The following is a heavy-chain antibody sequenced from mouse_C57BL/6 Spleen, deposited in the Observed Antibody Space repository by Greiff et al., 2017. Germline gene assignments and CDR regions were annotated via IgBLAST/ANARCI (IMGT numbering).Heavy chain of an antibody. D-gene: IGHD1-1*01. J-gene: IGHJ2*01. V-gene: IGHV5-17*01. Sequence: EVKVEESGGGLVKPGGSLKLSCAASGFTFSDYGMHWVRQAPEKGLEWVAYISSGSSTIYYADTVKGRFTISRDNAKNTLFLQMTSLRSEDTAMYYCARPGYYGSSPFDYWGQGTTLTVSS. CDR3: ARPGYYGSSPFDY. CDR1: GFTFSDYG. CDR2: ISSGSSTI.